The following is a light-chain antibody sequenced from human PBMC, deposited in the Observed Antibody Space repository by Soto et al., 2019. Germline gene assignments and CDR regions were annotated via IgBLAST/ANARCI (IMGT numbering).Light chain of an antibody. Sequence: EIVMTQSPATLSVSPGERATLSCRASQSVSSSLAWYQQKPGQAPRLLIYGASTRATGIPARFSGSGSGTEFTLTISSLQSEDFAVYYWQQYNTWWTFGLGTKVEVK. CDR1: QSVSSS. J-gene: IGKJ1*01. V-gene: IGKV3-15*01. CDR3: QQYNTWWT. CDR2: GAS.